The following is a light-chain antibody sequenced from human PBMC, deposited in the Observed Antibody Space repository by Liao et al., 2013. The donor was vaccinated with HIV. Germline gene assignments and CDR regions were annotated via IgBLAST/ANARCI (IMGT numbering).Light chain of an antibody. Sequence: SYELTQPPSVSVAPGQTATISCGGNNIGSNSVHWYQQMPGQAPVLVIYQDTKRPSGIPERFSGSNSGNTVTLTISGTQAMDEADYYCQAWDSSTYVVFGGGTKLTVL. J-gene: IGLJ2*01. CDR3: QAWDSSTYVV. V-gene: IGLV3-9*01. CDR1: NIGSNS. CDR2: QDT.